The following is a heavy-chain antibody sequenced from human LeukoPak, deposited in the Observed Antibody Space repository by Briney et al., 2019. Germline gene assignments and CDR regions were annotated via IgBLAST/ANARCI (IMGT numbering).Heavy chain of an antibody. J-gene: IGHJ4*02. CDR2: IYHSGST. CDR1: GYSISSGYY. D-gene: IGHD6-19*01. V-gene: IGHV4-38-2*02. Sequence: SETLSLTCTVSGYSISSGYYWGWIRQPPGKGLEWIGSIYHSGSTYYNPSLKSRVTISVDTSKNQFSLKLSSVTAADTAVYYCARDLEGAGSGSYYFDYWGQGTLVTVSS. CDR3: ARDLEGAGSGSYYFDY.